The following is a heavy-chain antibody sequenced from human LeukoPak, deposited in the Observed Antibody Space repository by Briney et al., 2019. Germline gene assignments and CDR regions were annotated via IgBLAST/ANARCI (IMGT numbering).Heavy chain of an antibody. D-gene: IGHD3-10*01. CDR1: GGTSSSYA. Sequence: SVKVSCKASGGTSSSYAISWVRQAPGQGLEWMGGIIPIFGTANYAQKFQGRVTITADESTSTAYMELSSLRSEDTAVYYCARDRTGSGCMDVWGKGTTVTVSS. CDR3: ARDRTGSGCMDV. J-gene: IGHJ6*04. CDR2: IIPIFGTA. V-gene: IGHV1-69*01.